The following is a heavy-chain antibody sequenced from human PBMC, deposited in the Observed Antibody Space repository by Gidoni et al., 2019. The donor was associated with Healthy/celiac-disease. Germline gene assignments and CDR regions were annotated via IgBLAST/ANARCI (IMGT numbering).Heavy chain of an antibody. Sequence: QVQLQESGPGLVKPSETLSLTCTVSGGSISSYYWSWIRQPPGKGLEWIGYIYYSGSTNYNPSLKSRVTISVDTSKNQFSLKLSSVTAADTAVYYCARGYYYDSSGYSGIQFQHWGQGTLVTVSS. CDR1: GGSISSYY. J-gene: IGHJ1*01. CDR3: ARGYYYDSSGYSGIQFQH. CDR2: IYYSGST. D-gene: IGHD3-22*01. V-gene: IGHV4-59*01.